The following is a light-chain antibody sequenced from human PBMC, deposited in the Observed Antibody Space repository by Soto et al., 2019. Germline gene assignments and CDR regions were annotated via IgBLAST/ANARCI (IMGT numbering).Light chain of an antibody. V-gene: IGKV1D-12*01. CDR3: QQANSFPLT. CDR2: TTS. Sequence: DIQVTQSPSSVSASVGDRVTITCRASQDINNWLAWYQQKPGKAPKLLIYTTSNLQSGVPSRFSGRESGTDFTLTISSLQTEDFATYYCQQANSFPLTFGGGTKVEIK. CDR1: QDINNW. J-gene: IGKJ4*01.